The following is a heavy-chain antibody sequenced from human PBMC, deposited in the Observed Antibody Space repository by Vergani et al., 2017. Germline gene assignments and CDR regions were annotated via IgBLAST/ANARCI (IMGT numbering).Heavy chain of an antibody. CDR1: GFTFIMHA. D-gene: IGHD1-1*01. V-gene: IGHV3-72*01. Sequence: EVQLLESGGDLVQPGGSLRLSCAASGFTFIMHAMSWVRRVPGKGLEWVGRIRNKANDYTTQYAASVKGRFTISRDDSKSYLYLQMNSLQTEDTALYYCVRVKGSNWNDHLYDIWGQGTLVTVSS. CDR3: VRVKGSNWNDHLYDI. J-gene: IGHJ3*02. CDR2: IRNKANDYTT.